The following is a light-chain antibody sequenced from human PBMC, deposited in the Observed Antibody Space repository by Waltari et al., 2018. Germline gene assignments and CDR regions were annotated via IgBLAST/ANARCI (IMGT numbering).Light chain of an antibody. V-gene: IGKV1-12*01. CDR1: QEITRW. CDR3: QQAQSLPIT. Sequence: IDMTHSPSSVAASVGSSITFICRASQEITRWLAWYQQRPGKAPKLLIYGVSTLQRGVPSRFSGSHSGTNFTLTISTLQPDDFATYYCQQAQSLPITFGQGTRLEIK. CDR2: GVS. J-gene: IGKJ5*01.